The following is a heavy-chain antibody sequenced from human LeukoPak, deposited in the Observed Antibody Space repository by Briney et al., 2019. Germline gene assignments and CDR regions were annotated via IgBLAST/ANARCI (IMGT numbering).Heavy chain of an antibody. CDR2: IYHSGST. CDR3: ARHLSYYDFWSYKWFDP. J-gene: IGHJ5*02. CDR1: GYSISSGYY. Sequence: SETLSLTCAVSGYSISSGYYWGWIRQPPGKGLEWIGSIYHSGSTYYNPSLKSRVTISVDTSKNQFSLKLSSVTAADTAVYYCARHLSYYDFWSYKWFDPWGQGTLVTVSS. V-gene: IGHV4-38-2*01. D-gene: IGHD3-3*01.